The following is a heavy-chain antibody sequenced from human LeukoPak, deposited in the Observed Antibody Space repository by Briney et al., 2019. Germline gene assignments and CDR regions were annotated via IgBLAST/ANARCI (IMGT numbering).Heavy chain of an antibody. Sequence: GGSLRLSCAASGFTFSSYEMNWVRQAPGKGLEGGSYISSSGSSIYYADSVKGRFTISRDNAKNSLYLQMNSLRAEDTAVYYCARYCSSTSCYYYYYGMDVWGKGTTVTVSS. CDR1: GFTFSSYE. J-gene: IGHJ6*04. V-gene: IGHV3-48*03. CDR3: ARYCSSTSCYYYYYGMDV. D-gene: IGHD2-2*01. CDR2: ISSSGSSI.